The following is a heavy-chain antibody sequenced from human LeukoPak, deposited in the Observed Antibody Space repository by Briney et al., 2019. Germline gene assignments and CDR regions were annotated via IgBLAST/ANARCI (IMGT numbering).Heavy chain of an antibody. CDR1: GFTFSSYA. V-gene: IGHV3-23*01. J-gene: IGHJ4*02. D-gene: IGHD3-22*01. CDR3: AKDPGDSSGYYYLFDY. Sequence: GGSLRLSCAASGFTFSSYAMSWVRQAPGKGLEWVSAISGSGGSTYYADSVKGRFTISRDNSKNTLYLQMNSLRAEDTAVYYCAKDPGDSSGYYYLFDYWGQGTLVTVSS. CDR2: ISGSGGST.